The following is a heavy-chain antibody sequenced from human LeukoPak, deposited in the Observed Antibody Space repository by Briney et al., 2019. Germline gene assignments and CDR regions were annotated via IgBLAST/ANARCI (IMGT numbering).Heavy chain of an antibody. V-gene: IGHV3-21*01. Sequence: PGGSLRLSCAASGFTFSSYSMNWVRQAPGKGLEWVSSISSSSSYIYYADSVKGRFTISRDNAKNSLYLQMNSLRAEETAVYYCARGGYSSSWYPPPWFDPWGQGTLVTVSS. CDR2: ISSSSSYI. CDR3: ARGGYSSSWYPPPWFDP. CDR1: GFTFSSYS. J-gene: IGHJ5*02. D-gene: IGHD6-13*01.